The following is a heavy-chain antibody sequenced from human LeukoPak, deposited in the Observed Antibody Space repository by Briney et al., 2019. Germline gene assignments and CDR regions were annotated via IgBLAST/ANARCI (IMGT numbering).Heavy chain of an antibody. Sequence: GGSLRLSCAASGFSFSSYGMHWVRQAPGKGLEWVAVISNDGSIIKYGDSVRGRFTISRDNSKNTLYVQMNSLRTDDAAVYYCAKSKSPYPMDYIFDFWGQGTLVTVSS. CDR2: ISNDGSII. D-gene: IGHD4-11*01. CDR3: AKSKSPYPMDYIFDF. J-gene: IGHJ4*02. V-gene: IGHV3-30*18. CDR1: GFSFSSYG.